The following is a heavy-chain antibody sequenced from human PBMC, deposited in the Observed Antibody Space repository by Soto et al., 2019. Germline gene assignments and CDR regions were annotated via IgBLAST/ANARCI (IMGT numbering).Heavy chain of an antibody. D-gene: IGHD6-13*01. CDR3: ARDQVAAAGTSNYYYYGMDV. J-gene: IGHJ6*02. CDR1: GFTFSSYS. Sequence: GGSLRLSCAASGFTFSSYSMNWVRQAPGKGLGWVSSISSSSSYIYYADSVKGRFTISRDNAKNSLYLQMNSLRAEDTAVYYCARDQVAAAGTSNYYYYGMDVWGQGTTVTVSS. CDR2: ISSSSSYI. V-gene: IGHV3-21*01.